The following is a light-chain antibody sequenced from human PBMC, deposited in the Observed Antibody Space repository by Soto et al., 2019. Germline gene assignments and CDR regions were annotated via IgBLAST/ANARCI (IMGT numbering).Light chain of an antibody. CDR3: SSYTSSSTVV. J-gene: IGLJ2*01. CDR1: SSDVGGYNY. Sequence: QSALTQPASVSGSTGQSITISCTGTSSDVGGYNYVSWYQQHPGKAPKLMIYEVSNRPSGVSNRFSGSKSGNTASLTISGLQAEDEADYYCSSYTSSSTVVFGGGTKL. CDR2: EVS. V-gene: IGLV2-14*01.